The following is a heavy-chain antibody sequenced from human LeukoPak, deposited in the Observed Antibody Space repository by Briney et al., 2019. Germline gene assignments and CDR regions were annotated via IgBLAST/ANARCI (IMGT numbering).Heavy chain of an antibody. CDR3: ARADYYGSGSYMAFDI. Sequence: PSQTLSLTCTVSGGSISSGGYYWSWIRQHPGKGLEWIGYIYYSGSTYYNPSLKSRVTISVDTSKNQFSLKLSSVTAAGTAVYYCARADYYGSGSYMAFDIWGQGTMVTVSS. V-gene: IGHV4-31*03. D-gene: IGHD3-10*01. J-gene: IGHJ3*02. CDR2: IYYSGST. CDR1: GGSISSGGYY.